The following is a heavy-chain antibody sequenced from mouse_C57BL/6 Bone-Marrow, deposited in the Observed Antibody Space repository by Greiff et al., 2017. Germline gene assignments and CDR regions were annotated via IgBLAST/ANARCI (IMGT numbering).Heavy chain of an antibody. Sequence: VQLQQSGAELVRPGASVTLSCKASGYTFTDYEMHWVKQTPGHGLEWIGAIDPETGGTAYNQKFKGKAILTVDHSSSTAYMELRSLTSEDSAVYYCTRSYYCNYAALFAYWGQGTLVTVSA. D-gene: IGHD2-1*01. CDR3: TRSYYCNYAALFAY. J-gene: IGHJ3*01. CDR2: IDPETGGT. V-gene: IGHV1-15*01. CDR1: GYTFTDYE.